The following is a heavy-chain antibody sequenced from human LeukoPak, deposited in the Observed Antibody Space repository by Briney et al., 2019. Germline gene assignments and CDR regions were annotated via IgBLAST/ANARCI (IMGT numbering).Heavy chain of an antibody. CDR2: IYYSGST. CDR1: GGSISSYY. V-gene: IGHV4-59*01. J-gene: IGHJ3*02. D-gene: IGHD3-10*01. Sequence: SETLSLTCTVSGGSISSYYWSWIRQPPGKGLEWIGYIYYSGSTSYSGNTNYNPSLKSRVTISVDTSKNQFSLKLSSVTAADTAVYYCARVRFGEYDKDDAFDIWGQGTMATVSS. CDR3: ARVRFGEYDKDDAFDI.